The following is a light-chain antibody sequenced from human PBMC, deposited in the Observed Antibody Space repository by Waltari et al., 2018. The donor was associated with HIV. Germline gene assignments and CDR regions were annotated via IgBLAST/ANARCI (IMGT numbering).Light chain of an antibody. V-gene: IGLV1-47*01. Sequence: QSVLTQSPSISGTPGQRVAISCSGSSSNIGNKYVSWYQQVPGTNPKLLIFWNTRRPSGVFDRFSGSVSGTSASLAISGLRSDDEANYYCAVWDNSLSAQVFGGGTTLTVL. CDR1: SSNIGNKY. CDR3: AVWDNSLSAQV. J-gene: IGLJ3*02. CDR2: WNT.